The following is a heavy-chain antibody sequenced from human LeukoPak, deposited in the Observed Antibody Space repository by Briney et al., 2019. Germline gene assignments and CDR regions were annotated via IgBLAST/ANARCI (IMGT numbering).Heavy chain of an antibody. Sequence: PSETLSLTCTVSGHSIRSGYYWGWIRQSPGQGLEWIGNIYQSGSTSYNPSLTSRVTISVDSSKNELSLSLNSVTAADTAVYYCARGGSGWPFDYWGQGTLVTVSS. CDR1: GHSIRSGYY. CDR2: IYQSGST. D-gene: IGHD6-19*01. CDR3: ARGGSGWPFDY. V-gene: IGHV4-38-2*02. J-gene: IGHJ4*02.